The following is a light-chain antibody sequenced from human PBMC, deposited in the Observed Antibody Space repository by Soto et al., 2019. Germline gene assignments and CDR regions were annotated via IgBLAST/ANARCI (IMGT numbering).Light chain of an antibody. CDR2: DAS. CDR3: QQRSNWPPYT. V-gene: IGKV3-11*01. J-gene: IGKJ2*01. Sequence: EIVLTQSPATLSLSPGERATLSCRASQSVSSYLAWYQQKPVQAPRLLIYDASNRATCIPARFSGSGSGTDFTLTISSLEPEDFSVYYCQQRSNWPPYTFGQGTKLEIK. CDR1: QSVSSY.